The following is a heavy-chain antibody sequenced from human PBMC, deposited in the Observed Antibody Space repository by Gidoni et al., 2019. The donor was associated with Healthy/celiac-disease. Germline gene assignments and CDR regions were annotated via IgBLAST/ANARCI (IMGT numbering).Heavy chain of an antibody. D-gene: IGHD1-26*01. J-gene: IGHJ4*02. CDR1: GFTFSSYG. Sequence: QVQLVESGGGVVQPGRSLRLSCAASGFTFSSYGMHWVRQAPGKGLEWVAVISYDGSNKYYADSVKGRFTISRDNSKNTLYLQMNSLRAEDTAVYYCAKIYSLGSPNEDYFDYWGQGTLVTVSS. V-gene: IGHV3-30*18. CDR3: AKIYSLGSPNEDYFDY. CDR2: ISYDGSNK.